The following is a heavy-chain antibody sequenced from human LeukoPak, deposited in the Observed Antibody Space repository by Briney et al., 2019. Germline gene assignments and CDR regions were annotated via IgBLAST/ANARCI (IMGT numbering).Heavy chain of an antibody. V-gene: IGHV4-30-4*07. CDR1: GGSISSGGYS. Sequence: PSETLSLTCTVSGGSISSGGYSWSWIRQPPGKGLEWIGYIYYSGSAYYNPSLKSRVTISVDTSKNQFSLKLSSVTAADTAVYYCARGGATIQRGAFDIWGQGTMVTVSS. CDR2: IYYSGSA. J-gene: IGHJ3*02. D-gene: IGHD5-24*01. CDR3: ARGGATIQRGAFDI.